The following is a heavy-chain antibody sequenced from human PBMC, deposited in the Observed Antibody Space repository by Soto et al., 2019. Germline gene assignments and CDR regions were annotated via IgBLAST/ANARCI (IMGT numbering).Heavy chain of an antibody. Sequence: QGQLQESGPGLVRPSETLSLTCTVSGASITSYYWSWIRQSSGKGLEWIGYIHYSGSTNYNPSLESRVTMSIDTSESQLSLRLRSVTAADTAVYYCARLDYYYYVDVWGKGTGVTVSS. CDR1: GASITSYY. J-gene: IGHJ6*03. CDR2: IHYSGST. V-gene: IGHV4-59*12. CDR3: ARLDYYYYVDV.